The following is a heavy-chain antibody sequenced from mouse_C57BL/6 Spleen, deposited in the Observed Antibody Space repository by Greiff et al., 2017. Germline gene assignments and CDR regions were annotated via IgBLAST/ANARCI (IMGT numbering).Heavy chain of an antibody. CDR3: ARERLGFKDYAMDY. CDR2: IYPGDGDT. V-gene: IGHV1-82*01. D-gene: IGHD4-1*01. J-gene: IGHJ4*01. Sequence: VQLQQSGPELVKPGASVKISCKASGYAFSSSWMNWVKQRPGKGLEWIGRIYPGDGDTNYNGKFKGKATLTADKSSSTAYMQLSSLTSEDSAVYFCARERLGFKDYAMDYWGQGTSVTVSS. CDR1: GYAFSSSW.